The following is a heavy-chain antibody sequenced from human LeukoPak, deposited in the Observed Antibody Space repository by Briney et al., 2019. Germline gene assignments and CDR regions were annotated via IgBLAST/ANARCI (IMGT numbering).Heavy chain of an antibody. CDR3: ARAPYDFLTGYSLNWFDP. Sequence: GASVKVSCKASGYTFTGYYMHWVRQAPGQRLEWMGWINGGNGNTKYSQKFQGRATITRDTSASTAYMELRSLRSEDTAVYYCARAPYDFLTGYSLNWFDPWGQGTLVTVSS. CDR1: GYTFTGYY. J-gene: IGHJ5*02. V-gene: IGHV1-3*01. D-gene: IGHD3-9*01. CDR2: INGGNGNT.